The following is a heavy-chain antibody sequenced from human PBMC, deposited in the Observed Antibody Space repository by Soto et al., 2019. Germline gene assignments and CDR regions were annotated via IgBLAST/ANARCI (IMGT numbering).Heavy chain of an antibody. CDR1: GFRFSSYG. CDR3: TKDRLRAGGLGPIPLDAFDF. CDR2: MSNDGSKK. D-gene: IGHD6-19*01. Sequence: QVQLVESGGGVVRPGRSLRLSCATSGFRFSSYGMHWVRQAPGKGLEWVAVMSNDGSKKYYGDSVKGRFIISRDNSKNTLYLHMHSLRTEDTAMYYCTKDRLRAGGLGPIPLDAFDFWGRGTMVTVSS. V-gene: IGHV3-30*18. J-gene: IGHJ3*01.